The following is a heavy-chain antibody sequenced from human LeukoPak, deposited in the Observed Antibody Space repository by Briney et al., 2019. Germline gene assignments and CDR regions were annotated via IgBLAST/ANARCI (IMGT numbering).Heavy chain of an antibody. CDR3: ARDWYSSXXPXLDY. CDR2: ISYDGSNK. V-gene: IGHV3-30-3*01. J-gene: IGHJ4*02. D-gene: IGHD6-13*01. Sequence: PGRSLRLSCAASGFTFSSYAMLWVRQAPGKGLEWVAVISYDGSNKHYADSVKGRFTISRDNAKNSLYLQMNSLRAEDTAVYYCARDWYSSXXPXLDYWGQGTLVTVSS. CDR1: GFTFSSYA.